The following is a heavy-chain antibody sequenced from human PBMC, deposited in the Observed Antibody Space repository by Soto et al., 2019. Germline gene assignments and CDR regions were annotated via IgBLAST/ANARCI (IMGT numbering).Heavy chain of an antibody. CDR1: GYTFTSYG. J-gene: IGHJ3*02. CDR3: ASTRITMIVVGHDAFDI. CDR2: ISAYNGNT. D-gene: IGHD3-22*01. V-gene: IGHV1-18*01. Sequence: ASVKVSCKASGYTFTSYGISWVRQAPGQGLEWMGWISAYNGNTNYAQKLQGRVTMTTDTSTSTAYMELRSLRSDVTAVYYCASTRITMIVVGHDAFDIWGQGTMVTVSS.